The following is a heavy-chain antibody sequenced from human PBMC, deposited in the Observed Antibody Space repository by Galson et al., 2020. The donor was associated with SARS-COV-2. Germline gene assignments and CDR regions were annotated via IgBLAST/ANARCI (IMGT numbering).Heavy chain of an antibody. CDR1: GGSISGHY. CDR3: ARGYCDSRGYSNCFDP. Sequence: ASETLSLTCTVSGGSISGHYWSWMRQPPGKGLEYIGYVHYSGTTNYNPSLKSRVTMSVDTSKNQFSLKVKSVTAADTAIYYCARGYCDSRGYSNCFDPWGQGTLVTVSS. V-gene: IGHV4-59*11. D-gene: IGHD3-22*01. J-gene: IGHJ5*02. CDR2: VHYSGTT.